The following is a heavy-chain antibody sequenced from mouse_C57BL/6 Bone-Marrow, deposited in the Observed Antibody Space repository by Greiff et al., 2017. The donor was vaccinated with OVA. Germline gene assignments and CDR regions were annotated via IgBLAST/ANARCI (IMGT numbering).Heavy chain of an antibody. D-gene: IGHD2-5*01. CDR3: ASDSNQFLYYAMDY. Sequence: EVQLQQSGPELVKPGASVKISCKASGYTFTDYYMNWVKQSHGKSLEWIGDINPTNGGTSYNQKFKGKATLTVDKSSSTAYMELRSLTSEDSAVYYCASDSNQFLYYAMDYWGQGTSVTVSS. CDR2: INPTNGGT. J-gene: IGHJ4*01. CDR1: GYTFTDYY. V-gene: IGHV1-26*01.